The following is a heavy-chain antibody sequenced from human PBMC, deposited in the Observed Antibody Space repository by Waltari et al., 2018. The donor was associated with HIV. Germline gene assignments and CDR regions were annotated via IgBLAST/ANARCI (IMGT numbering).Heavy chain of an antibody. CDR3: ARDSSGWYGSGNFDY. Sequence: QVQLVQSGAEVKKPGSSVKVSCKASGGTFSSYAISWVRQAPGQGLEWMGGIIPIFGTANYAQKFQGRVTSTADESTSTAYMELSSLRSEDTAVYYCARDSSGWYGSGNFDYWGQGTLVTVSS. CDR1: GGTFSSYA. D-gene: IGHD6-19*01. V-gene: IGHV1-69*01. CDR2: IIPIFGTA. J-gene: IGHJ4*02.